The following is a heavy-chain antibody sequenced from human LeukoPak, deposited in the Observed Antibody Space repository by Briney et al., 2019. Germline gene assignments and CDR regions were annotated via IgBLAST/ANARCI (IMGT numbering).Heavy chain of an antibody. Sequence: SETLSLTCTVSGGSISSYYWSWIRQPPGKGLEWIGYIYYSGSTNYNPSLKSRVTISVDTSKNQYSLKLSSVTAADTAVYYCARLPPAPYSSGWYFPDTPGTYGMDVWGQGTTVTVSS. D-gene: IGHD6-19*01. J-gene: IGHJ6*02. CDR3: ARLPPAPYSSGWYFPDTPGTYGMDV. CDR2: IYYSGST. V-gene: IGHV4-59*12. CDR1: GGSISSYY.